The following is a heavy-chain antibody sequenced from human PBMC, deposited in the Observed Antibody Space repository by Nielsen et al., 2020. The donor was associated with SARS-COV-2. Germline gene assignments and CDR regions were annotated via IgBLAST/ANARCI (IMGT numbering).Heavy chain of an antibody. D-gene: IGHD2-2*01. V-gene: IGHV3-30*03. CDR1: GFTFSGYY. CDR3: ARVGYCSSTSCYAFGY. CDR2: ISYDGSNK. Sequence: GGSLRLSCAASGFTFSGYYMSWIRQAPGKGLEWVAVISYDGSNKYYADSVKGRFTISRDNSKNTLYLQMNSLRAEDTAVYYCARVGYCSSTSCYAFGYWGQGTLVTVSS. J-gene: IGHJ4*02.